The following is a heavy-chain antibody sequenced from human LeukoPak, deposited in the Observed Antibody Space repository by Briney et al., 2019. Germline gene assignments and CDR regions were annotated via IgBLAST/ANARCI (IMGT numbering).Heavy chain of an antibody. J-gene: IGHJ3*02. D-gene: IGHD4-17*01. V-gene: IGHV1-2*02. Sequence: ASVKVSCKASGYTFTGYYMHWVRQAPGQGLEWMGWINPNSGGTNYAQKFQGRVTMTRDTSISTAYMELSRLRSDDTAVYYCARDDYGEKDAFGIWGQGTMVTASS. CDR1: GYTFTGYY. CDR2: INPNSGGT. CDR3: ARDDYGEKDAFGI.